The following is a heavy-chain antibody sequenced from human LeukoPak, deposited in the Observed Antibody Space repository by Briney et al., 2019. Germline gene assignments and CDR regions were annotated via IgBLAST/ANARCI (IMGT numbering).Heavy chain of an antibody. CDR1: GFTFGNAW. J-gene: IGHJ4*02. Sequence: GGSLRLSCAASGFTFGNAWMNWVRQAPGKGLEWVGRIKSKTDGGTTDYAAPVEGRFTISRDDSKKTLYLQMNSLKTEDTAVYYCSTDPYSSRWYYFDYWGQGTLVTVSS. V-gene: IGHV3-15*01. CDR3: STDPYSSRWYYFDY. D-gene: IGHD6-13*01. CDR2: IKSKTDGGTT.